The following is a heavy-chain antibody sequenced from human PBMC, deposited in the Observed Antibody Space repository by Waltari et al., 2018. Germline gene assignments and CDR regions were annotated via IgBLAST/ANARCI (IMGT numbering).Heavy chain of an antibody. V-gene: IGHV3-30*18. CDR3: AKARDMIYDSFDY. CDR1: GFTFRHYA. CDR2: ILSDGSNK. J-gene: IGHJ4*02. Sequence: QVQLVESGGGVVQPGRSLRLSCTVSGFTFRHYAMHWVRQAPGKGLEWVALILSDGSNKYYADSVEGRFTISRDNSKNTLYLQMNSLRGEDTAVYYCAKARDMIYDSFDYWGQGTLVTVSS. D-gene: IGHD5-12*01.